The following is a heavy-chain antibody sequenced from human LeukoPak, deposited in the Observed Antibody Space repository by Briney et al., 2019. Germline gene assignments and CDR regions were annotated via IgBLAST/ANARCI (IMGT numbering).Heavy chain of an antibody. J-gene: IGHJ6*03. CDR1: GGSISSYY. CDR2: IYTSGST. CDR3: ARDQAGVGAHYYYYMDV. Sequence: SETLSLTCTVSGGSISSYYWSWIRQPAGKGLEWIGRIYTSGSTNYNPSLKSRVTMSVDTSKNQFSLKLSSVTAADTAVYYCARDQAGVGAHYYYYMDVWGKGTMVTVSS. V-gene: IGHV4-4*07. D-gene: IGHD1-26*01.